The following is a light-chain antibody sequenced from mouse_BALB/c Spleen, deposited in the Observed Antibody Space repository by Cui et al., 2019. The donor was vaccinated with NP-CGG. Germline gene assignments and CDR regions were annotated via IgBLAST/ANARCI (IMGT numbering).Light chain of an antibody. J-gene: IGLJ1*01. CDR3: ALWYSNHWV. CDR2: GTN. CDR1: TGAVTSSNY. Sequence: QDDVTHEPALTTSPGETVTLTCRSSTGAVTSSNYANWVQEKPDHLFTGLIGGTNNRAPGVPARFSGSLIGDKAARPITGAQTEDEAIYFCALWYSNHWVFGGGTKLTVL. V-gene: IGLV1*01.